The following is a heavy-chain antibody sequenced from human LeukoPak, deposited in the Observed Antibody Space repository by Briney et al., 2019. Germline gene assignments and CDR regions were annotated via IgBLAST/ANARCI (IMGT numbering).Heavy chain of an antibody. D-gene: IGHD6-13*01. Sequence: NPGGSLRLSCAASGFTFSSYSMNWVRQAPGKGLEWVSSISSSSSYIYYADSVKGRFTISRDNAKNSLYLQMNSLRAEDTAVYYCARGLGGYTSSQAYWGQGTLVTVSS. CDR3: ARGLGGYTSSQAY. CDR2: ISSSSSYI. J-gene: IGHJ4*02. CDR1: GFTFSSYS. V-gene: IGHV3-21*03.